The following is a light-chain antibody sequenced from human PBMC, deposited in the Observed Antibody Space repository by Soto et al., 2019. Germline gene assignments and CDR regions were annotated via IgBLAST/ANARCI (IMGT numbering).Light chain of an antibody. J-gene: IGKJ4*01. CDR1: QNIFTW. CDR3: QQYNIHS. V-gene: IGKV1-5*01. CDR2: DAS. Sequence: DIKLTQSPSTLSASVGDTVTITCRASQNIFTWLAWYQHKPGKAPKLLMYDASILESGVPSRFSGSGSGTDFTLTISSLQSDDFATYYCQQYNIHSFGGGTKVQIK.